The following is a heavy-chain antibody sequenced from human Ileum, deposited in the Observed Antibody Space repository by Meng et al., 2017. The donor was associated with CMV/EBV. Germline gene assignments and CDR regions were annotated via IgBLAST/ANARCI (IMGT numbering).Heavy chain of an antibody. CDR3: VRDEGSSISLDAFDI. CDR1: GFTFSNYW. CDR2: IKQDGSEK. V-gene: IGHV3-7*01. Sequence: GESLKISCAASGFTFSNYWMSWVRQAPGKGLEWVANIKQDGSEKYYVDSVKGRLTISRDNAKNSLYLQMNSLRVEDTAVYYCVRDEGSSISLDAFDIWGQGTMVTVSS. J-gene: IGHJ3*02. D-gene: IGHD2-2*01.